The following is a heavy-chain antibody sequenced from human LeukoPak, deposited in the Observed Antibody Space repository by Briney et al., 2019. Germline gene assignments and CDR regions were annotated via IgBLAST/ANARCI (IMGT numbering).Heavy chain of an antibody. D-gene: IGHD3-3*01. CDR1: GYTFTSYG. CDR2: IRAYNGNT. CDR3: AKDGLGFLEWWFDT. Sequence: ASVKDSCKASGYTFTSYGISWVRQAPGQGLEWMGWIRAYNGNTNYAQKLQGGVTMTTDSSTSTAYLELRSLRSDGTAVYYCAKDGLGFLEWWFDTWGQGTLVTVSS. V-gene: IGHV1-18*01. J-gene: IGHJ5*02.